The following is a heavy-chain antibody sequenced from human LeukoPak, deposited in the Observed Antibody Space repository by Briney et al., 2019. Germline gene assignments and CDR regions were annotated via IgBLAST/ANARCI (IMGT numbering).Heavy chain of an antibody. CDR1: GYTFTSYH. CDR3: AREGVAGTFDY. V-gene: IGHV1-46*01. J-gene: IGHJ4*02. Sequence: GASVKVSCKASGYTFTSYHMHWVRQAPGQGLEWMGIINPSGGSTSYAQKFQGRVTMTRDTSTSTVYMELSSLRSEDTAVYYCAREGVAGTFDYWGQGTLVTVSS. CDR2: INPSGGST. D-gene: IGHD6-19*01.